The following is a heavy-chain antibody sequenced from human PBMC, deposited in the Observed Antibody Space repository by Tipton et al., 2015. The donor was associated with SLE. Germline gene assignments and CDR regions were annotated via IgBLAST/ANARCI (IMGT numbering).Heavy chain of an antibody. Sequence: GLVKPSETLSLTCAVYGGSFSGYYWSWIRQSPGRGLEWIGEINHSGSTNYNPSLKSRATMSLDTPKNQFSLKLSSATAADTAVYYCAKADGVVGGQVPYWYFDLWGRGSLVSVSS. V-gene: IGHV4-34*01. D-gene: IGHD1-26*01. CDR1: GGSFSGYY. CDR2: INHSGST. CDR3: AKADGVVGGQVPYWYFDL. J-gene: IGHJ2*01.